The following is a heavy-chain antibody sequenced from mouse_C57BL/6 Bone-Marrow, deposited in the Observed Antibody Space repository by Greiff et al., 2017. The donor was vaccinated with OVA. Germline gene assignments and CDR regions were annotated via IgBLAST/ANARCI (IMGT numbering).Heavy chain of an antibody. CDR2: IYPGNSDT. V-gene: IGHV1-5*01. Sequence: EVQLQQSGPVLARPGASVKMSCKTSGYTFTSYWMHWVKQRPGQGLEWIGAIYPGNSDTSYNQKFKGKAKLTAVTSASTAYMELSSLTNEDSAVYYCTPIYDGYYFDYWGQGTTLTVSS. CDR1: GYTFTSYW. J-gene: IGHJ2*01. CDR3: TPIYDGYYFDY. D-gene: IGHD2-3*01.